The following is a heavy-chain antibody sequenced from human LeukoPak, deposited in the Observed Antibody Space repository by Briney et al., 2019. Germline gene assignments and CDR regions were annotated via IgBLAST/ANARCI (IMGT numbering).Heavy chain of an antibody. J-gene: IGHJ2*01. CDR2: ISAYNGNT. CDR1: GYTFTSYG. V-gene: IGHV1-18*01. D-gene: IGHD3-22*01. CDR3: ATYYYDSSGYRHFDWYFDL. Sequence: ASVKVSCKASGYTFTSYGISWVRQAPGQGLEWMGWISAYNGNTNYAQKLQGRVTMTTDTSTSTAYMELRSLRSEDTAAYYCATYYYDSSGYRHFDWYFDLWGRGTLVTVSS.